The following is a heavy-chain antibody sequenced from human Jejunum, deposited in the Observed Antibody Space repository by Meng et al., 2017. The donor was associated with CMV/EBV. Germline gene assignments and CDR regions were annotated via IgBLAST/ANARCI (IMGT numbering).Heavy chain of an antibody. CDR3: ARDFQLYYYHYYGMDV. D-gene: IGHD2-2*01. CDR2: IKQDASET. J-gene: IGHJ6*02. V-gene: IGHV3-7*03. CDR1: FTFSNYG. Sequence: FTFSNYGMSWVRQAPGKGLEWVATIKQDASETFYVDSVKGRFTISRDNAKKSLYLQMNSLRPEDTALYYCARDFQLYYYHYYGMDVWGQGTTVTVSS.